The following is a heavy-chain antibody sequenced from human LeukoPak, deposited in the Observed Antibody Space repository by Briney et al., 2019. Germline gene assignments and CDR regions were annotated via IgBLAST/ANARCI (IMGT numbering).Heavy chain of an antibody. D-gene: IGHD3-10*01. CDR1: GGSISSYY. J-gene: IGHJ5*02. CDR2: IYYSGST. Sequence: PSETLSLTCTVSGGSISSYYWSWIRQPPGKGLEWIGYIYYSGSTNYNPSLKSRVTISVDTSKNQFSLKLSSVTAADTAVYYCARGYGSGSYYNEYYWFDPWGQGTLVTVSS. CDR3: ARGYGSGSYYNEYYWFDP. V-gene: IGHV4-59*08.